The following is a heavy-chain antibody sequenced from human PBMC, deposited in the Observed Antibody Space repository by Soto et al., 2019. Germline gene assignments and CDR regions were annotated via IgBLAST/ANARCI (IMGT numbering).Heavy chain of an antibody. CDR1: GYTCTSYG. V-gene: IGHV1-18*01. Sequence: QVQLVQSGAEVKKPGASVKVSCKASGYTCTSYGITWVRQAPGQGLEWMGWISTHSGNTDYAQKFQGRVTMTTDTSTNTAYMDLRSLISDDTAVYYCTIGDYWCDFWGQGTLVTVSS. CDR2: ISTHSGNT. CDR3: TIGDYWCDF. J-gene: IGHJ5*01.